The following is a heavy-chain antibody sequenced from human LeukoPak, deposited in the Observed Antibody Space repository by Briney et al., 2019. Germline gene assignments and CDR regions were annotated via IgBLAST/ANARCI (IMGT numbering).Heavy chain of an antibody. D-gene: IGHD3-16*01. J-gene: IGHJ6*03. V-gene: IGHV1-18*01. CDR2: ISAYNGNT. Sequence: ASVKVSCKASGYTFTSYGISWVRQAPGQGLEWMGWISAYNGNTNYAQKLQGRVTMTTDTSTSTAYMELRSLRSDDTAVYYCARGPRGRYYYYYMDVWGKGTTDTVSS. CDR3: ARGPRGRYYYYYMDV. CDR1: GYTFTSYG.